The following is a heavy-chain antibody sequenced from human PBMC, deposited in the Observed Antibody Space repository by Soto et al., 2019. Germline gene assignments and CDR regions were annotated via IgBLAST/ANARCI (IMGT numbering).Heavy chain of an antibody. CDR2: INSDGSIT. CDR1: AFTFSSYW. D-gene: IGHD6-13*01. CDR3: ARLDSSSGAFDY. Sequence: GGSLRLSCAASAFTFSSYWMNWVRQAPGKGPVWVSRINSDGSITGYADTVKGRFNISRDNAKKTLYLKMNSLRAEDTAVYYCARLDSSSGAFDYWGQGT. J-gene: IGHJ4*02. V-gene: IGHV3-74*01.